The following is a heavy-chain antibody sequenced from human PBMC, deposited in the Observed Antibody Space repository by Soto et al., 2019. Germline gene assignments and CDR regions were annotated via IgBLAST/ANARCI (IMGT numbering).Heavy chain of an antibody. CDR2: MNPNSGNT. Sequence: GASVKVSCKASGYTFTSYDINWVRQATGQGLEWMGWMNPNSGNTGYAQKFQGRVTMTRNTSISTAYMELSSLRSEDTAVYYCARSWTVLRFLEWLARPPNWFDPWGQGTLVTVSS. D-gene: IGHD3-3*01. CDR1: GYTFTSYD. CDR3: ARSWTVLRFLEWLARPPNWFDP. V-gene: IGHV1-8*01. J-gene: IGHJ5*02.